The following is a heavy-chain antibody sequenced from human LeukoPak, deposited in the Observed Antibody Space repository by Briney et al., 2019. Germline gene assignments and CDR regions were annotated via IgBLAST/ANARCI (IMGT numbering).Heavy chain of an antibody. CDR3: AREPPSFGSSGEVRGRDFDD. CDR1: GYTFTGYY. Sequence: ASVKVSCKASGYTFTGYYMHWVRQAPGRGLEWMGRINPNSGGTNDAQKFQGRVTMTRDTSISTAYMELSRLRSDDTAVCYCAREPPSFGSSGEVRGRDFDDWGQATLVTVSS. V-gene: IGHV1-2*06. D-gene: IGHD6-19*01. J-gene: IGHJ4*02. CDR2: INPNSGGT.